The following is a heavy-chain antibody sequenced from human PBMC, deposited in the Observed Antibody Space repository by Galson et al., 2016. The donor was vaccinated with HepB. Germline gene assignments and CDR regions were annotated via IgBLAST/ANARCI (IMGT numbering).Heavy chain of an antibody. CDR1: GYTFTRYW. V-gene: IGHV5-10-1*01. Sequence: QSGAEVKKPGESLKISCKASGYTFTRYWITWVRQMSGQGLEWMGRIDPSDSYTNYSPSFRGHVTISVDKSINTAYLQWSSLKASDTAMYYCARLGDYDYVWDSRWGQGTLVAVSS. CDR2: IDPSDSYT. D-gene: IGHD3-16*01. CDR3: ARLGDYDYVWDSR. J-gene: IGHJ4*02.